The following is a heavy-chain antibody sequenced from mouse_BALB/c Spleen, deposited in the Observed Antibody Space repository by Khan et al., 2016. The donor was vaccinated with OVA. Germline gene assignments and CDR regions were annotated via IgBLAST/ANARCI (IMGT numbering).Heavy chain of an antibody. CDR1: GYTFTSYT. J-gene: IGHJ3*01. Sequence: QVQLKQSGAELARPGASVKMSCKTSGYTFTSYTIHWVKQRPGQGLEWIGYINPSSGYTNYNQKFKDKATLTADKSSSTAYMQLSSLTSEDSAVYYCARDEAYYRNDGWVAYWGQGTLVTVSA. D-gene: IGHD2-14*01. CDR2: INPSSGYT. V-gene: IGHV1-4*01. CDR3: ARDEAYYRNDGWVAY.